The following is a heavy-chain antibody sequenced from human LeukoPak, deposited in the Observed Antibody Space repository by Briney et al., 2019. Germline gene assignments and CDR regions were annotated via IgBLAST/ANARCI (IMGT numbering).Heavy chain of an antibody. CDR2: MKQDGSEI. J-gene: IGHJ4*02. D-gene: IGHD5-24*01. Sequence: PGGSLRLSCAASGFTFNRFWMSWVRQAPGKGLEWVANMKQDGSEIYYVDSVKGRFTISRDNAENSLYLQMSRLRAEDTAIYFCAREATITAYNFDYWGQGTLVTVSS. CDR3: AREATITAYNFDY. V-gene: IGHV3-7*01. CDR1: GFTFNRFW.